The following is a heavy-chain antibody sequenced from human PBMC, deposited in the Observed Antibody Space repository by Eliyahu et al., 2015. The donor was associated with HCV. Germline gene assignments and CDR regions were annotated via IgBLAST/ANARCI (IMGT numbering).Heavy chain of an antibody. CDR2: IIPIXGTA. J-gene: IGHJ5*02. D-gene: IGHD2-2*01. CDR1: GGXFSSYA. CDR3: ARALGYCSSTSCSLGWFDP. Sequence: QVQLVQSGAEVKKPGSSVKVSCKASGGXFSSYAISWVRQAPGQGLEWMGGIIPIXGTANYAQKFQGRVTITADESTSTAYMELSSLRSEDTAVYYCARALGYCSSTSCSLGWFDPWGQGTLVTVSS. V-gene: IGHV1-69*01.